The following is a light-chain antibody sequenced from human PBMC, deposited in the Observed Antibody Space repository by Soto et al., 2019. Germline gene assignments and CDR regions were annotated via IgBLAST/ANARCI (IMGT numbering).Light chain of an antibody. V-gene: IGLV2-14*01. CDR1: SSDVGGYNY. CDR3: SSYTSSSTLA. Sequence: QSVLTQPASVSGSPGQSITISCTRTSSDVGGYNYVSWYQQHPRKAPKLMIYEVSNRPSGVSNRFSGSKSGNTASLTISGLQAEDEADYYCSSYTSSSTLAFGGGTKLTVL. CDR2: EVS. J-gene: IGLJ2*01.